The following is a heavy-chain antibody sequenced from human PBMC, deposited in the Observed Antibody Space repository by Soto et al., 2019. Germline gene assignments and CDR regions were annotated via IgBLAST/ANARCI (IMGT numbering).Heavy chain of an antibody. CDR1: ADTFTSYY. CDR2: INPNGGST. Sequence: ASVKVSCKAPADTFTSYYIHWVRQAPGHGLEWMGIINPNGGSTRFAQTFQGRITISVDTSKNQFSLKLSSVTAADTAVYYCAAQTSTIFGVVTPGWFDPWGQGTLVTVSS. J-gene: IGHJ5*02. CDR3: AAQTSTIFGVVTPGWFDP. D-gene: IGHD3-3*01. V-gene: IGHV1-46*01.